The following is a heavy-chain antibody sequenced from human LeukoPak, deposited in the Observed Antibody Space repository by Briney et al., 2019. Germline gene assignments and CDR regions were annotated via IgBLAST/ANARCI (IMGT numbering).Heavy chain of an antibody. CDR2: ISGSGGST. D-gene: IGHD3-3*01. Sequence: PGGSLRLSCAASGFTFSSYAMGWVRQAPGKGLEWVSAISGSGGSTYYADSVKGRFTISRDNSKNTLYLQMNSLRAEDTAVYYCAKDTAPDVLRFLEWLTLDAFDIWGQGTMVTVSS. V-gene: IGHV3-23*01. CDR3: AKDTAPDVLRFLEWLTLDAFDI. CDR1: GFTFSSYA. J-gene: IGHJ3*02.